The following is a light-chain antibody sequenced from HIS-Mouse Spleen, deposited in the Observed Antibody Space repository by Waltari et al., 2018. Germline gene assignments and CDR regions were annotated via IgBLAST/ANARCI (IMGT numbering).Light chain of an antibody. CDR1: SSEVGSYNL. CDR3: CSYAGSSPYVV. J-gene: IGLJ2*01. V-gene: IGLV2-23*01. Sequence: QSALTQPASVSGSPGQSITISCTGTSSEVGSYNLVSWYQQHPGKAPKLMIYEGSKRPSGVSNRFSGSKSGNTASLTISGLQAEDEADYYCCSYAGSSPYVVFGGGTKLTVL. CDR2: EGS.